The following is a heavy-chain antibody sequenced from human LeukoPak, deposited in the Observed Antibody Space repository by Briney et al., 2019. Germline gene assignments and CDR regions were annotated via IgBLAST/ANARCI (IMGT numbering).Heavy chain of an antibody. J-gene: IGHJ4*02. CDR1: GYSFTSYW. V-gene: IGHV5-51*01. D-gene: IGHD3-22*01. CDR3: ARSRLSSGYATFDY. CDR2: IYPGDSDT. Sequence: GESLKISCKGSGYSFTSYWIGWVRQMPGKGLEWMGIIYPGDSDTRYSPSFQGQVTISPDKSISTAYLQWSSLKASDTAMYYCARSRLSSGYATFDYWGQGTLVSVSS.